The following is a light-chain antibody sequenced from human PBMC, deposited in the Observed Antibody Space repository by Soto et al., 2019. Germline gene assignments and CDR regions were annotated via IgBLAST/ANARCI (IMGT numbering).Light chain of an antibody. CDR3: QQYNSYPWT. CDR1: QSISNW. J-gene: IGKJ1*01. V-gene: IGKV1-5*03. CDR2: KAS. Sequence: DIQMTQSPSTLPASVGDRVTITCRASQSISNWLAWYQQKPGKAPNLLIYKASSLKSGVPSRFSGSGSGTEFTLTISSLQPDDFATYYCQQYNSYPWTFGQGTKVEIK.